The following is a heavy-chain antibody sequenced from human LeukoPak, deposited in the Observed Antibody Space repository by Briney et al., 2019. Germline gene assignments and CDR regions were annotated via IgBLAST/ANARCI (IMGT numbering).Heavy chain of an antibody. CDR1: GFTFSSYA. Sequence: GGSLRLSCAASGFTFSSYAMSWVRQAPGKGLEWVSAISGSGGSTYYADSAKGRFTISRDNSKNTLYLQMNSLRAEDTAVYYCAKMGHRSKKWPFDYWGQGTLVTVSS. CDR3: AKMGHRSKKWPFDY. J-gene: IGHJ4*02. V-gene: IGHV3-23*01. D-gene: IGHD5-12*01. CDR2: ISGSGGST.